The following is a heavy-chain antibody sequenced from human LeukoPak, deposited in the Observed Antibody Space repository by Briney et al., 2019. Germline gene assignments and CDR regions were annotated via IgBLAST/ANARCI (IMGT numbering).Heavy chain of an antibody. CDR1: GYTFTSYD. D-gene: IGHD3-3*01. J-gene: IGHJ6*02. CDR2: MNPNSGNT. V-gene: IGHV1-8*01. Sequence: GASVKVPCKASGYTFTSYDINWVRQATGQGLEWMGWMNPNSGNTGYAQKFQGRVTMIRNTSISTAYMELSSLRSEDTAVYYCARGGTYYDFWSGYYTGLNYYYYYGMDVWGQGTTVTVSS. CDR3: ARGGTYYDFWSGYYTGLNYYYYYGMDV.